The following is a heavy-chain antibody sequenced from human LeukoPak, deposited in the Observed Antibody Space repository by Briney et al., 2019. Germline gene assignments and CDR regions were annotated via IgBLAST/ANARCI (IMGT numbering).Heavy chain of an antibody. J-gene: IGHJ3*02. CDR3: AREDYRSAFDI. D-gene: IGHD4-11*01. CDR1: GSSISSGSYY. V-gene: IGHV4-61*02. CDR2: IYTSGST. Sequence: PSQTLSLTCTVSGSSISSGSYYWSWIRQPAGKGLEWIGRIYTSGSTNYNPSLKSRVTISVDTSKNQFSLKLSSVTAADTAVYYCAREDYRSAFDIWGQGTMVTVSS.